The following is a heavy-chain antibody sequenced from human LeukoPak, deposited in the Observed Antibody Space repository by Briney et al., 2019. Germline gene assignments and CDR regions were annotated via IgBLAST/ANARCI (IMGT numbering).Heavy chain of an antibody. CDR2: ISYDGSNK. CDR3: ARDSAEDRTFHRYSKWYPGVGYFDI. D-gene: IGHD6-13*01. Sequence: PGRSLRLSCAASGFTFSSYGMHWVRQAPGKGLEWVAVISYDGSNKYYADSVKGRFTISRDNSKNTLYLQMNSLRAEDTAVYYCARDSAEDRTFHRYSKWYPGVGYFDIWGRGTLVTVSS. J-gene: IGHJ2*01. V-gene: IGHV3-30*03. CDR1: GFTFSSYG.